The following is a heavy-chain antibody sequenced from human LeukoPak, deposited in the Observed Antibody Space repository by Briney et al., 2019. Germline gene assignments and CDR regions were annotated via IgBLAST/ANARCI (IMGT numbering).Heavy chain of an antibody. V-gene: IGHV3-11*01. D-gene: IGHD3-3*01. CDR3: ARGPFWSGYYDD. Sequence: GGSLRLSCAASGFTFSSYAMSWFRQAPGKGLEWVSYISSTGSTIYYADSVKGRFTISRDNAKNSLYLQMNSLRAEDTAVYYCARGPFWSGYYDDWGQGTLVTVSS. CDR2: ISSTGSTI. J-gene: IGHJ4*02. CDR1: GFTFSSYA.